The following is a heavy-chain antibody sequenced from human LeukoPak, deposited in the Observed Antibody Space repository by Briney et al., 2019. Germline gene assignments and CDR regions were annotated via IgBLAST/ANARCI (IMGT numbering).Heavy chain of an antibody. CDR2: IWYDGSNK. V-gene: IGHV3-33*01. J-gene: IGHJ6*03. Sequence: GGSLRLSCAASGFTFSSYGMHWVRQAPGKGLEWVAVIWYDGSNKYYADSAKGRFTISRDNSKNTLYLQMNSLRAEDTAVYYCARDGGGSYYYYYMDVWGKGPRSPSP. CDR1: GFTFSSYG. D-gene: IGHD1-14*01. CDR3: ARDGGGSYYYYYMDV.